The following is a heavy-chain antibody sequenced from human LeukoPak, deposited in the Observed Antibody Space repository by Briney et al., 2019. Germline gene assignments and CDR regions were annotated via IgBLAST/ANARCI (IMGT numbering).Heavy chain of an antibody. D-gene: IGHD5-12*01. CDR2: INHSGSTS. CDR3: ARKSGYARDF. V-gene: IGHV4-34*01. J-gene: IGHJ4*02. Sequence: PSETLSLTCAVYGESFSGYFWNWIRQPPGKGLEWIGEINHSGSTSNHNPSLKSRVTMSVDTSKNQFSLKLSSVTAADTALYCCARKSGYARDFWGQGNLVTVSS. CDR1: GESFSGYF.